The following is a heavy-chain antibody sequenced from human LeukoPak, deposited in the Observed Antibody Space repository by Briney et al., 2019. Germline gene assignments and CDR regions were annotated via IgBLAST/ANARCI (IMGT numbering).Heavy chain of an antibody. D-gene: IGHD6-13*01. CDR2: INSDGSTT. Sequence: QTGGSLRLSCAASGFTFSSYWMHWVRPAPGKGLVWVSRINSDGSTTTYADSVKGRFTISRDNAKNTLYLQMNSLRAEDTAVYYCARGSSSWSHFDYWGQGTLVTVSS. CDR3: ARGSSSWSHFDY. J-gene: IGHJ4*02. V-gene: IGHV3-74*01. CDR1: GFTFSSYW.